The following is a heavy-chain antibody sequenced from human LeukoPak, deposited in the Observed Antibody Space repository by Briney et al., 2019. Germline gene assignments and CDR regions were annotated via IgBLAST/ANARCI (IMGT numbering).Heavy chain of an antibody. CDR3: TRDGRVSTPYYYYGMDV. V-gene: IGHV3-49*03. Sequence: GGSLRLSCTASGFTFGDYAMSWFRQAPGKGLEWVGFIRSKAYGGTTEYAASVKGRFTISRDDSKSIAYLQMNSLKTEDTAVYYCTRDGRVSTPYYYYGMDVWGQGTTVTVSS. CDR1: GFTFGDYA. J-gene: IGHJ6*02. D-gene: IGHD3/OR15-3a*01. CDR2: IRSKAYGGTT.